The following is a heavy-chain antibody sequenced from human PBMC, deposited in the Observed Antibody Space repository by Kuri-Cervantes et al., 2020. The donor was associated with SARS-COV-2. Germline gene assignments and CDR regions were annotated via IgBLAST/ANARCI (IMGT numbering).Heavy chain of an antibody. Sequence: GESLKISCAASGFTFSSYAMSWVRQAPGKGLEWVSAISGSGGSTYYADSVKGRSTISRDNSKNTLYLQMNSLRAEDTAVYYCAKWGGYCSGGSCSLPFQHWGQGTLVTVSS. D-gene: IGHD2-15*01. CDR2: ISGSGGST. J-gene: IGHJ1*01. CDR3: AKWGGYCSGGSCSLPFQH. CDR1: GFTFSSYA. V-gene: IGHV3-23*01.